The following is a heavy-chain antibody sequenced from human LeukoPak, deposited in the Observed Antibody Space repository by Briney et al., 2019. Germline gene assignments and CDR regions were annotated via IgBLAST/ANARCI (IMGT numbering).Heavy chain of an antibody. CDR1: GYTFTSYD. D-gene: IGHD6-13*01. J-gene: IGHJ4*02. V-gene: IGHV1-8*01. Sequence: GASVNVSCKASGYTFTSYDINWVRQATGQGLEWMGWMNPNSGNTGHAQKFQGRVTMTRNTSISTAYMELSSLRSEDTAVYYCARSVDVSSSDYWGQGTLVTVSS. CDR3: ARSVDVSSSDY. CDR2: MNPNSGNT.